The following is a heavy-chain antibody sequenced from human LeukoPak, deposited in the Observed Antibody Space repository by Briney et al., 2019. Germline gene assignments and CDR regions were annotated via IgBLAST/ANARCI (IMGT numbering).Heavy chain of an antibody. D-gene: IGHD3-22*01. CDR2: INPNSGGT. CDR3: ARDRSNTMIVVVPPYYFDY. V-gene: IGHV1-2*02. Sequence: ASVKVSCKASGYTFTGYYMHWVRQAPGQGLEWMGWINPNSGGTNYAQKFQGRVTMTRDTSISTAYMELSRLGSDDTAVYYCARDRSNTMIVVVPPYYFDYWGQGTLVTVSS. J-gene: IGHJ4*02. CDR1: GYTFTGYY.